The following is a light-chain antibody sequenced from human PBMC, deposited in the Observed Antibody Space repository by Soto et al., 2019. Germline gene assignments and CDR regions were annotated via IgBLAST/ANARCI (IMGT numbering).Light chain of an antibody. J-gene: IGKJ1*01. CDR3: QQYYSSPWT. CDR1: QSVSGSY. CDR2: GAS. V-gene: IGKV3-20*01. Sequence: EIVLTQSPGTLSLSPGERATLSCRATQSVSGSYLAWYQQKPGQAPRLLIYGASSRATGVPDRFSGSGSGTDFTLTISRLEPEDFAVYYCQQYYSSPWTFGQGTKVEI.